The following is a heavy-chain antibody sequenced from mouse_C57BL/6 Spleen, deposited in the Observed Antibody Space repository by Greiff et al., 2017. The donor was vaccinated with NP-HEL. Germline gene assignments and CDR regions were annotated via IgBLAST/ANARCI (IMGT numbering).Heavy chain of an antibody. CDR2: IYPGDGDT. Sequence: VKLMESGAELVKPGASVKISCKASGYAFSSYWMNWVKQRPGKGLEWIGQIYPGDGDTNYNGKFKGKATLTADKSSSTAYMQLSSLTSEDSAVYFCARTSIMDYWGQGTSVTVSS. CDR1: GYAFSSYW. CDR3: ARTSIMDY. J-gene: IGHJ4*01. V-gene: IGHV1-80*01.